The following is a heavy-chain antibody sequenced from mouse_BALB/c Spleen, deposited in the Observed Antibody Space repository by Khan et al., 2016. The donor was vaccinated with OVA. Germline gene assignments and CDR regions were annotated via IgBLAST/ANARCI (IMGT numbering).Heavy chain of an antibody. CDR2: INSGGSI. CDR1: GFTFSSYA. CDR3: ARCHFYGFSYDYWYFDV. D-gene: IGHD1-1*01. Sequence: EVELVESGGGLVKPGGSLKLSCAASGFTFSSYAMSWVRQTPEKRMEWVASINSGGSIYYSDSMKGRFTISRDNARNILYLQMSSLRSEDTAMYYCARCHFYGFSYDYWYFDVWGAGTTVTVSS. V-gene: IGHV5-6-5*01. J-gene: IGHJ1*01.